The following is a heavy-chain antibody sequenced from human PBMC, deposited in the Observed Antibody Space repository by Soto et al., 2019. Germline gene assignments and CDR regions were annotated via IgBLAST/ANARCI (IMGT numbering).Heavy chain of an antibody. CDR2: IYYSWST. Sequence: SETLSLTCSVSGGSISSYYWSWIRQPPGKGLEWIGYIYYSWSTYYNPSLKSRVTISVDTSKIQFSLKLISVTAADTAVYYCARVVGSYWYFDLWGRGTLVTVSS. D-gene: IGHD2-15*01. V-gene: IGHV4-59*12. CDR3: ARVVGSYWYFDL. J-gene: IGHJ2*01. CDR1: GGSISSYY.